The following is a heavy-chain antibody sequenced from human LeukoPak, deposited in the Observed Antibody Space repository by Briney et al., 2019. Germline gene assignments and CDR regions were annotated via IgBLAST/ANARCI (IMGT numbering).Heavy chain of an antibody. CDR2: ISGYNGNT. V-gene: IGHV1-18*01. D-gene: IGHD1-7*01. CDR1: GYSFNSCS. Sequence: GASVKVSCKASGYSFNSCSITGVRQAPGQGLEGMGWISGYNGNTKYAQKFQGRVTLTTDTSTSTAYMELTSLRSDDTAICYCARGLNWNYDLGWVAPWGQGTLVAVSS. CDR3: ARGLNWNYDLGWVAP. J-gene: IGHJ5*02.